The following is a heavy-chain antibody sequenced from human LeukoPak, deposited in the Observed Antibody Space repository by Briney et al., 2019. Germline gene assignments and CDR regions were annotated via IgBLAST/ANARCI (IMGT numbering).Heavy chain of an antibody. V-gene: IGHV2-70*11. J-gene: IGHJ4*02. CDR3: VQKGPRRPFDY. CDR2: IDWDDDK. Sequence: SGPALVKSTQTLTLTCTFSGFSLSTSGMCVSWIRQPPGKALEWLARIDWDDDKYYSTSLKTRLTISKDTSKNQVVLTMTNMDPEDTATYYCVQKGPRRPFDYWGQGTLVTVSS. CDR1: GFSLSTSGMC.